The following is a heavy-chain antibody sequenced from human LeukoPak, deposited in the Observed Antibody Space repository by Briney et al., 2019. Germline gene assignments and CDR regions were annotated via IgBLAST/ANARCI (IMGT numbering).Heavy chain of an antibody. V-gene: IGHV4-30-2*02. CDR2: IYHSGST. CDR1: GGSISSGGYS. CDR3: ARRTHDSSDLETFDY. J-gene: IGHJ4*02. D-gene: IGHD3-22*01. Sequence: SETLSLTCAVSGGSISSGGYSWSWIRQPPGKGLEWIGYIYHSGSTYYNPSLKSRVTISVDRSKNQFSLKLSSVTAADTAVYYCARRTHDSSDLETFDYWGQGTLVTVSS.